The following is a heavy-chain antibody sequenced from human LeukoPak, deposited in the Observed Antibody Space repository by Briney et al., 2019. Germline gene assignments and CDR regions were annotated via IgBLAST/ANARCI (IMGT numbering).Heavy chain of an antibody. D-gene: IGHD6-6*01. CDR3: ARSSYSSSSSV. CDR1: EFTFSGFW. CDR2: INSDGSEG. J-gene: IGHJ3*01. V-gene: IGHV3-7*03. Sequence: QPGGSLRLSCAVSEFTFSGFWMSWSRQAPGKGLEWVASINSDGSEGYYADVVKGRFTISRDNAKNSLYLQINSLRAEDTAVYYCARSSYSSSSSVWGQGTMVTVSS.